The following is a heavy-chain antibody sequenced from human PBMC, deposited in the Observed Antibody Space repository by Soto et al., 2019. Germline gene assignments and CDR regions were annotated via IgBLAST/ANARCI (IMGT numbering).Heavy chain of an antibody. CDR1: GGSISSGGYY. D-gene: IGHD6-13*01. J-gene: IGHJ6*02. Sequence: SETLSLTCTVSGGSISSGGYYWSWIRQHPGKGLEWIGYIYYSGSTYYNPSLKSRVTISVDTSKNQFSLKLSSVTAADTAVYYCARDRVAAAGRWDYYYYGMDVWGQGTMVTVSS. V-gene: IGHV4-31*03. CDR2: IYYSGST. CDR3: ARDRVAAAGRWDYYYYGMDV.